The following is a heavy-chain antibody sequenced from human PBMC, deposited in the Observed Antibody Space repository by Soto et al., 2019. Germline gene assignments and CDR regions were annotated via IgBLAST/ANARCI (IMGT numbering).Heavy chain of an antibody. CDR2: ISYSGST. Sequence: QVQLQESGPGLVKPSQTLSLTCTVSGGSISSGNYYWSWIRQPPGKGLEWIGFISYSGSTYYSTSLKSRVTISVDTSKGQFSLNLSFGTAADTAVYYCATMGTPATGLYFFDYWGQGSLVTVSS. V-gene: IGHV4-30-4*01. CDR1: GGSISSGNYY. D-gene: IGHD2-15*01. J-gene: IGHJ4*02. CDR3: ATMGTPATGLYFFDY.